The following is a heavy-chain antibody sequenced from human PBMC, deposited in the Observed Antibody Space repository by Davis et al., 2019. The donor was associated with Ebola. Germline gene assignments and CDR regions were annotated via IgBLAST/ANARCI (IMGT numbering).Heavy chain of an antibody. CDR1: GFTFSDYA. CDR3: ARAYTSSWYGNDY. V-gene: IGHV3-23*01. J-gene: IGHJ4*02. CDR2: ISGGGANT. D-gene: IGHD6-13*01. Sequence: PAGSLTLSCAASGFTFSDYAMTWVRQAPGKGLAWVSSISGGGANTYYADSVKGRFTISRDNSKNSLYLQMNSLRAEDTAVYFCARAYTSSWYGNDYWGQGTLVTVSS.